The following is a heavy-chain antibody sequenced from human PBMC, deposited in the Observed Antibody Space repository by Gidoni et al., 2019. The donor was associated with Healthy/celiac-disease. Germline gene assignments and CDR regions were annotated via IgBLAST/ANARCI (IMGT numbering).Heavy chain of an antibody. CDR3: ARGPGFGGGPLQAFDI. CDR2: INHSGST. J-gene: IGHJ3*02. D-gene: IGHD3-10*01. CDR1: GGSFSGYY. V-gene: IGHV4-34*01. Sequence: QVQLQQWGAGLLKPSETLSLTCAVYGGSFSGYYWSWIRQPPGKGLEWIGEINHSGSTNYNPSLKSRVTISVDTSKNQFSRKLSSVTAADTAVYYCARGPGFGGGPLQAFDIWGQGTMVTVSS.